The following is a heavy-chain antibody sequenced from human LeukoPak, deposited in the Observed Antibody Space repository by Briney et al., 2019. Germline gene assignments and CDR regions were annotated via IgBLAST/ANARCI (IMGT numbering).Heavy chain of an antibody. Sequence: GEFLKISCSHSGYNFPSQWVGWVRQMPGKGLERRGIINPGNSDIVYTPSFQGQVSFSADKSTSTVFLQWGSLKASDTAMYDCSTRAFSDTSPVAWGQGTLVTVSS. CDR3: STRAFSDTSPVA. CDR2: INPGNSDI. D-gene: IGHD3-22*01. CDR1: GYNFPSQW. V-gene: IGHV5-51*01. J-gene: IGHJ5*02.